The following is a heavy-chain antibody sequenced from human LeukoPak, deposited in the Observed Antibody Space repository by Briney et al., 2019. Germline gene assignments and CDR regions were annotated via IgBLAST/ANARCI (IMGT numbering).Heavy chain of an antibody. Sequence: SETLSLTCTVSGGSISSYYWSWIRQPAGKGLEWIGRIYTSGSTNYNPSLKSRVTMSVDTSKNQFSLKLSSVTAADTAVYYCARDRAAAGPTIYYYYGMDVWSQGTTVTVSS. V-gene: IGHV4-4*07. J-gene: IGHJ6*02. CDR2: IYTSGST. D-gene: IGHD6-13*01. CDR1: GGSISSYY. CDR3: ARDRAAAGPTIYYYYGMDV.